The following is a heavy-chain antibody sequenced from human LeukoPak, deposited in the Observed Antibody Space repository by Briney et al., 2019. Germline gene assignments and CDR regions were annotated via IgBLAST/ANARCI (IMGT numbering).Heavy chain of an antibody. Sequence: GASVKVSCKASGCTFTSYGISWVRQAPGQGLEWMGWISAYNGNTNYAQKLQGRVTMTTDTSTSTAYMELRSLRSDDTAVYYCARGYSSSWQNWFDPWGQGTLVTVSS. V-gene: IGHV1-18*01. CDR3: ARGYSSSWQNWFDP. CDR1: GCTFTSYG. J-gene: IGHJ5*02. CDR2: ISAYNGNT. D-gene: IGHD6-13*01.